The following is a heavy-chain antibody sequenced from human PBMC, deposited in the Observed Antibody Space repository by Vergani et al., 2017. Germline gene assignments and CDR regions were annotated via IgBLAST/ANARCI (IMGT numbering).Heavy chain of an antibody. V-gene: IGHV4-4*09. CDR1: GGSLSSYY. CDR2: IYTSGST. Sequence: QVQLQESGPGLVKPSETLSLTCTVSGGSLSSYYWSWIRQPPGKGLEWIGYIYTSGSTNYNPSLESRVTISVDTSKNQFSLKLSSVTAADTAVYYCARHGYDFWSGYSDWFDPWGQGTLVTVSS. CDR3: ARHGYDFWSGYSDWFDP. D-gene: IGHD3-3*01. J-gene: IGHJ5*02.